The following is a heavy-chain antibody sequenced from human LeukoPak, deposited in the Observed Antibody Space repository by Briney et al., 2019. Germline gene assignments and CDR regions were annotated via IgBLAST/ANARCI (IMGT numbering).Heavy chain of an antibody. Sequence: ASVKVSCKASGGTFSSYAISWVRQAPGQGLEWMGGIIPIFGTANYAQKLQGRVTMTTDTSTSTAYMELRSLRSDDTAVYYCARDGYSSSSRYYYMDVWGKGTTVTVSS. D-gene: IGHD6-6*01. V-gene: IGHV1-69*05. CDR2: IIPIFGTA. CDR3: ARDGYSSSSRYYYMDV. CDR1: GGTFSSYA. J-gene: IGHJ6*03.